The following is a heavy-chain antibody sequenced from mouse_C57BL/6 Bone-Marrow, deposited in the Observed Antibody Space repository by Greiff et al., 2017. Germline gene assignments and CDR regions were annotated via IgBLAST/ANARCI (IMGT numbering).Heavy chain of an antibody. V-gene: IGHV1-81*01. Sequence: QVHVKQSGAELARPGASVKLSCKASGYTFTSYGISWVKQRTGQGLEWIGEIYPRSGNTYYNEKFKGKATLTADKSSSTAYMELRSLTSEDSAVYFCASMYPCYAIDYWGQGTSVTVSS. CDR1: GYTFTSYG. CDR3: ASMYPCYAIDY. CDR2: IYPRSGNT. J-gene: IGHJ4*01.